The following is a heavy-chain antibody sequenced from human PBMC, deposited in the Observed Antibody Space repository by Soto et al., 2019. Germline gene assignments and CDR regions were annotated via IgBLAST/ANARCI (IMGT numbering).Heavy chain of an antibody. V-gene: IGHV4-31*03. D-gene: IGHD3-16*01. J-gene: IGHJ4*02. CDR3: ARVGRGRLIDY. CDR1: CGSISSGGYY. Sequence: QVQLQESGPGLVKPSQTLSLPCTVSCGSISSGGYYWSWIRQHPRKGLEWIGYIYYSGSTYYNPSLKSRGTISVDTSKNQFSLKLISVTAADTAVYYCARVGRGRLIDYWGQGTLVTVSS. CDR2: IYYSGST.